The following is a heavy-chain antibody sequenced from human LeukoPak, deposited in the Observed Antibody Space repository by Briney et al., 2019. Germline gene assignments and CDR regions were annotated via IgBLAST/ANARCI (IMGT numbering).Heavy chain of an antibody. CDR3: ARVWGTMVRGVILDAFDI. Sequence: PSETLSLTCTVSGGSISSGDYYWSWIRQPPGKGLEWIVYIYYSGSTYYNPSLKSRVTISVDTSKNQFSLKLSSVTAADTAVYYCARVWGTMVRGVILDAFDIWGQGTMVTVSS. V-gene: IGHV4-30-4*01. J-gene: IGHJ3*02. CDR2: IYYSGST. D-gene: IGHD3-10*01. CDR1: GGSISSGDYY.